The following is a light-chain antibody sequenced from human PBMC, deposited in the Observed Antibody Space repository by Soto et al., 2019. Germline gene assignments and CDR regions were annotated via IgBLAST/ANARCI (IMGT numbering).Light chain of an antibody. CDR2: DAS. CDR3: QQRSNWPPLT. V-gene: IGKV3-11*01. CDR1: RSVSSY. Sequence: EIVLTQSPVTLSLSPGERATLSCRASRSVSSYLAWYQQKPGQAPRLLIYDASNRATGIPARFSGSGSGTDFTLTISSLEPEDLAVYYCQQRSNWPPLTFGGGTKVEIK. J-gene: IGKJ4*01.